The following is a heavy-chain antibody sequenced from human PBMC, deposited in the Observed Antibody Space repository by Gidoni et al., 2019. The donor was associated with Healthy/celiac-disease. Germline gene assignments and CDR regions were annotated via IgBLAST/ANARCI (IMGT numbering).Heavy chain of an antibody. Sequence: QVQLVQSGAEEKKPGASVKVSCKASGYTFTSYAMHWVRQAPGQRLEWMGWINAGNGNTKYSQKFQGRVTITRDTSASTAYMELSSLRSEDTAVYYCARIGFPNSSGASGAFDIWGQGTMVTVSS. CDR1: GYTFTSYA. V-gene: IGHV1-3*05. D-gene: IGHD3-22*01. CDR2: INAGNGNT. J-gene: IGHJ3*02. CDR3: ARIGFPNSSGASGAFDI.